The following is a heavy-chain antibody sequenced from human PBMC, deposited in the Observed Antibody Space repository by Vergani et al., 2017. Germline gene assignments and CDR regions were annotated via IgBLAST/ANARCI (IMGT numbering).Heavy chain of an antibody. CDR2: ISYDGSNK. CDR1: GFTFSSFG. D-gene: IGHD5-12*01. V-gene: IGHV3-30-3*01. CDR3: AKANPRNSGYDYLYYYHAMDV. Sequence: QVQLVESGGGVVQPGRSLRLSCAASGFTFSSFGIHWVRQAPGTGLEWVAVISYDGSNKYYADSVKGRFTISRDNSKNTLYLQMNSLSAGDTAVYYCAKANPRNSGYDYLYYYHAMDVWGQGTTVTVSS. J-gene: IGHJ6*02.